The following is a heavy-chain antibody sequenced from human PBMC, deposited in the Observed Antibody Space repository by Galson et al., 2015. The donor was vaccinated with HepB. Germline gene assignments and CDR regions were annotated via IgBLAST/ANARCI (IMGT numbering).Heavy chain of an antibody. CDR1: VFSLSASGVN. D-gene: IGHD3-16*01. CDR2: IYWDDEK. Sequence: PALVKPTQTLTLTCTSSVFSLSASGVNVGWFRQPPGKGLEWLALIYWDDEKRYRPSLEGRLTIAKDTSKNQVVLTMTNLDPVDSGTYYCARSQRYYDRGFDFWGQGTLVTVSS. V-gene: IGHV2-5*02. CDR3: ARSQRYYDRGFDF. J-gene: IGHJ4*02.